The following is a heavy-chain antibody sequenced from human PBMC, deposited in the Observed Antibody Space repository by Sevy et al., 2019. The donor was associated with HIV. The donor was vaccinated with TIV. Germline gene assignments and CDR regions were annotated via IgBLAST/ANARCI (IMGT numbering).Heavy chain of an antibody. CDR2: ISSSSSYI. Sequence: GGSLRLSCAASGFTFSSYSMNWVRQAPGKGLEWVASISSSSSYIYYAYSVKGRFTISRDNTTNSLYLQMNSLRAEDMAVYYSARAPRDYDILSGYYNRSFDIWGQGTMVTVSS. CDR1: GFTFSSYS. V-gene: IGHV3-21*01. J-gene: IGHJ3*02. CDR3: ARAPRDYDILSGYYNRSFDI. D-gene: IGHD3-9*01.